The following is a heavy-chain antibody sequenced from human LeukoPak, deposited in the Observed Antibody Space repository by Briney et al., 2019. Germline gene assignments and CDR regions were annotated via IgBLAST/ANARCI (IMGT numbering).Heavy chain of an antibody. CDR3: ASFYCSGGSCYSQGIDY. CDR2: INPNRGGT. D-gene: IGHD2-15*01. J-gene: IGHJ4*02. CDR1: GYTFTGYY. Sequence: ASVKVSCKASGYTFTGYYMHWVRHAPGQGLEWMGRINPNRGGTNYAQKFQGRVTMTRDTSTSTAYMELSRLRSDDTAVYYCASFYCSGGSCYSQGIDYWGQGTLVTVSS. V-gene: IGHV1-2*06.